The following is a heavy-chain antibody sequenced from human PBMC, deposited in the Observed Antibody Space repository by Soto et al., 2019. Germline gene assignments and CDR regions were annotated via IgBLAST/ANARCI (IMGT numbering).Heavy chain of an antibody. CDR3: AKVVVAANHFDY. J-gene: IGHJ4*02. D-gene: IGHD2-15*01. CDR2: ISYDGSNK. CDR1: GFTFSSYA. Sequence: PGGSLRLSCAASGFTFSSYAMHWVRQAPGKGLEWVAVISYDGSNKYYADSVKGRFTISRDNSKNTLYLQMNSLRAEDTAVYYCAKVVVAANHFDYWGQGTLVTVYS. V-gene: IGHV3-30-3*01.